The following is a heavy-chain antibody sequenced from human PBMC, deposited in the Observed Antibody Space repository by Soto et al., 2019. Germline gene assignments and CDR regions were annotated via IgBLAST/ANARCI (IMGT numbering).Heavy chain of an antibody. J-gene: IGHJ6*02. CDR1: GFTFDDYA. V-gene: IGHV3-9*01. D-gene: IGHD6-13*01. Sequence: EVQLVESGGGLVQPGRSLRLTCAASGFTFDDYAMHWVRQAPGKGLEWVSGISWNSGSIGYADSVKGRFTISRDNGKNFLYLPMNSLRAEDTALYYCAKGDSSSFYYGMDVWGQGTTVTVSS. CDR2: ISWNSGSI. CDR3: AKGDSSSFYYGMDV.